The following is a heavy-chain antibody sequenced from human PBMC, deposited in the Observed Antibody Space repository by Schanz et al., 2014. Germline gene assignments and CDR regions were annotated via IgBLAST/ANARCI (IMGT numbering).Heavy chain of an antibody. CDR3: ARLWGGWRIPDY. CDR1: GDSISSTSYY. Sequence: QLQMQESGPGLVKPSETLSLTCSVSGDSISSTSYYWGWIRQPPGKGLEWIGSIYYSGSTYYNASLRGRVTISVDTSKNQFPLKWTSVPAADSAVYYCARLWGGWRIPDYWGQGTLVTVSS. CDR2: IYYSGST. D-gene: IGHD6-19*01. J-gene: IGHJ4*02. V-gene: IGHV4-39*01.